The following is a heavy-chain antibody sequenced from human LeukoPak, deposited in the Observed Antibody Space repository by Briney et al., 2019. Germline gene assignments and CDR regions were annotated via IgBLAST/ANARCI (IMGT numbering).Heavy chain of an antibody. D-gene: IGHD5-24*01. Sequence: GGSLRLSCAASGFTFSSYEMNWVRQAPGKGLEWVSYISSSGSTIYYADSVKGRFTISRDNAKNSLYLQMNSLRAEDTAVYYCAREREGYRDYNWFVSGGQGTLVIVSA. V-gene: IGHV3-48*03. CDR1: GFTFSSYE. J-gene: IGHJ5*01. CDR2: ISSSGSTI. CDR3: AREREGYRDYNWFVS.